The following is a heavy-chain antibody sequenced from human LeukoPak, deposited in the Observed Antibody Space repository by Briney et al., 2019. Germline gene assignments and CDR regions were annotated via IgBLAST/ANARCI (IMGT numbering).Heavy chain of an antibody. CDR3: ARGRATYGSGDNWFDP. CDR2: IYYSGST. CDR1: GGSISSYY. Sequence: SETLSLTCTVSGGSISSYYWSWIRQPPGKGLEWIGYIYYSGSTNYNPSLKSRVTMSVDTSKNQFSLKLSSVTAADTAVYYCARGRATYGSGDNWFDPWGQGTLVTVSS. V-gene: IGHV4-59*12. D-gene: IGHD3-10*01. J-gene: IGHJ5*02.